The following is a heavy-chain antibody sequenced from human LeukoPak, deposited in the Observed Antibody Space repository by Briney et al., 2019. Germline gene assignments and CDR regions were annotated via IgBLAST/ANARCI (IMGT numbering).Heavy chain of an antibody. Sequence: PGGSLRLSCSASAFTFSSYTMHWVRQAPGKGLEYVSAISSNGGSTYYADSVKGRFTISRDNSKNTPYLQMSSLRAEDTAVYYCVKADYYDTSNYYYRYFQYWGQGTLVTVSS. CDR2: ISSNGGST. CDR1: AFTFSSYT. V-gene: IGHV3-64D*09. CDR3: VKADYYDTSNYYYRYFQY. D-gene: IGHD3-22*01. J-gene: IGHJ1*01.